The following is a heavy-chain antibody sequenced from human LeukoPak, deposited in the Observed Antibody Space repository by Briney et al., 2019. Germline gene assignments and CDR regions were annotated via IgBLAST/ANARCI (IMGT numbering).Heavy chain of an antibody. CDR1: GFTFSDYG. CDR3: ARDGGGYYASGTHYYFDC. D-gene: IGHD3-10*01. V-gene: IGHV3-30*03. J-gene: IGHJ4*02. Sequence: GGSLRLSCAASGFTFSDYGMHWVRQAPGKGLEWVGVISYDGSNKYYADSVKGRFTISRDNSKNTLYLQVNSLRAEDTAVYYCARDGGGYYASGTHYYFDCWGQGTLVTVSS. CDR2: ISYDGSNK.